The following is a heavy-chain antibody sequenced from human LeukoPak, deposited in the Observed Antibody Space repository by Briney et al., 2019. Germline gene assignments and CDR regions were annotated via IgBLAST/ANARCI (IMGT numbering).Heavy chain of an antibody. CDR2: IYHSGGT. Sequence: SETLSLTCTVSGGSISSYYWSWIRQPPGKGLEWIGYIYHSGGTKYNPSLKSRVTISVDTSKNQFSLKLSSVTAADTAVYYCAGGPGWYDSSVYYYYMDVWDKGTTVTVSS. D-gene: IGHD3-22*01. V-gene: IGHV4-59*01. J-gene: IGHJ6*03. CDR1: GGSISSYY. CDR3: AGGPGWYDSSVYYYYMDV.